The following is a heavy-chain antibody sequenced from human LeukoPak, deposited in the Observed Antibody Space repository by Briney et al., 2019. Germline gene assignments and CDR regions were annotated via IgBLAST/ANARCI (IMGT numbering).Heavy chain of an antibody. D-gene: IGHD1-1*01. CDR3: VRDAGNWIGNYYFGY. CDR1: GFTFRSYW. CDR2: IYSDGSST. J-gene: IGHJ4*02. Sequence: PGGSLRLSCAASGFTFRSYWMQWVREARGRGRVWVSRIYSDGSSTGCADSVKGRFTIPRDNAKNMLYLQMNSLRVEDTAVYYCVRDAGNWIGNYYFGYWGQGTLVTVSS. V-gene: IGHV3-74*01.